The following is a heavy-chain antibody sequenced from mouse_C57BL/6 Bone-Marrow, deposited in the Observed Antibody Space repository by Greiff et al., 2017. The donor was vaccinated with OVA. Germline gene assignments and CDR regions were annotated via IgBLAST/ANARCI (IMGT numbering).Heavy chain of an antibody. J-gene: IGHJ4*01. Sequence: QVQLQQPGAELVKPGASVKLSCKASGYTFTSYWMHWVKQRPGQGLEWIGMIHPNSGSTNYNEKFKSKATLTVDKSSSTAYMQLSSLTSEDSAVYYCARNYGSSYYYCAMDYWGQGTSVTVSS. CDR2: IHPNSGST. V-gene: IGHV1-64*01. CDR3: ARNYGSSYYYCAMDY. CDR1: GYTFTSYW. D-gene: IGHD1-1*01.